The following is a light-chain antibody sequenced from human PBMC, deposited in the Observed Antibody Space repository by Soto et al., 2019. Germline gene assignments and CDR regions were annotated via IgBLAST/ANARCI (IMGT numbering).Light chain of an antibody. CDR2: WAS. V-gene: IGKV4-1*01. J-gene: IGKJ1*01. Sequence: DIVMTQSPDSLAVSLGERATINCKSSQSLLFSSNNYNYLTWYQQKPGQPPRLLLYWASTRESGVPDRFSGSGSGTDFTLTISSLQAEDVAVYYCQQYLDTPLTFGQGTKVEIK. CDR1: QSLLFSSNNYNY. CDR3: QQYLDTPLT.